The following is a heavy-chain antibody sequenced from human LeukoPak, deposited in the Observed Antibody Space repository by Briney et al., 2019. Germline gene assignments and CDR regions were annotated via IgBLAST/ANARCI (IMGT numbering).Heavy chain of an antibody. CDR2: IYYSGST. CDR1: GGSISGYY. CDR3: ARLVSGVGYFDY. V-gene: IGHV4-59*08. D-gene: IGHD6-19*01. J-gene: IGHJ4*02. Sequence: SETLSLTCTVSGGSISGYYWSWIRQPPGKGLEWIGYIYYSGSTNYNPSLKSRVTISVDTSKTQFSLKLSSVTAADTAVYYCARLVSGVGYFDYWGQGTLVTVSS.